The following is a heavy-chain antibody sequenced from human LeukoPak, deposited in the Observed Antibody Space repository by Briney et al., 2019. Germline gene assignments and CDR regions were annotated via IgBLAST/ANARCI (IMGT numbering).Heavy chain of an antibody. Sequence: SGGSLRLSCAASGFTFSSYSMNWVRQAPGKGLEWVSCISSSSSYIYYADSVKGRFTISRDNAKNSLYLQMNSLRAEDTAVYYCARDHRPGSGSYYNVNYYYYYMDVWGKGTTVTVSS. CDR2: ISSSSSYI. CDR3: ARDHRPGSGSYYNVNYYYYYMDV. CDR1: GFTFSSYS. D-gene: IGHD3-10*01. J-gene: IGHJ6*03. V-gene: IGHV3-21*01.